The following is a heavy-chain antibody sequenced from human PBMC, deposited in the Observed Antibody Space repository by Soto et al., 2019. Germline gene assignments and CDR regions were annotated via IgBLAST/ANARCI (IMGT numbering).Heavy chain of an antibody. J-gene: IGHJ6*02. Sequence: EVQLVESGGGLVQPGGSLRLSCAASGFTVSSNYMSWVRQAPGKGLEWVSVIYSGDSTYYADSVKGRFTISRDNSKNTLYLQMNSLRAEDTAVYYCARERRTLYGMAVWGQGATVTVSS. CDR2: IYSGDST. CDR1: GFTVSSNY. CDR3: ARERRTLYGMAV. V-gene: IGHV3-66*01.